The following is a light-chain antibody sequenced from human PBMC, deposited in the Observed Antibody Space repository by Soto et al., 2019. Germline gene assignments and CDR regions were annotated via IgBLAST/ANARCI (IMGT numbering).Light chain of an antibody. J-gene: IGKJ2*01. CDR1: QSVNTN. V-gene: IGKV3-15*01. CDR2: DAS. Sequence: EIVVTQSPATLSVSPGGRATLSCRASQSVNTNLAWYQQTPGQAPRLLLYDASTRATGIPAWFSGSGSGTEFTLTITSLQSEDFAVYYCQQYNSRPPTFGQGTKLEIK. CDR3: QQYNSRPPT.